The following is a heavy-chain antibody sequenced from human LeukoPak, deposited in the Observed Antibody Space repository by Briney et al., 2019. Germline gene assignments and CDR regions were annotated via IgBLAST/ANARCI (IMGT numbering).Heavy chain of an antibody. CDR1: GFTFDGYA. V-gene: IGHV3-9*01. D-gene: IGHD6-6*01. CDR3: AKGASESSSWIDY. J-gene: IGHJ4*02. CDR2: ISWNSGSI. Sequence: PGRSLRLSCAASGFTFDGYAMHWVRQAPGKGLEWVSGISWNSGSIGYADSVKGRFTISRDNAKNSLYLQMNSLRAEDTALYYCAKGASESSSWIDYWGQGTLVTVSS.